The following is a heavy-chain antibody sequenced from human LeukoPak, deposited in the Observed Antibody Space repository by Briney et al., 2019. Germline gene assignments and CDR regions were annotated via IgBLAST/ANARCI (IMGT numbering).Heavy chain of an antibody. Sequence: GASVKVSCKASGYTFTSYGISWVRQAPGQGLEWMGWISAYNGNTNYAQKLQGRVTMITDTSTSTAYMELRSLRSDDTAVYYCAREAAPSGYDSYYFDYWGQGTLVTVSS. CDR2: ISAYNGNT. J-gene: IGHJ4*02. D-gene: IGHD5-12*01. CDR3: AREAAPSGYDSYYFDY. CDR1: GYTFTSYG. V-gene: IGHV1-18*01.